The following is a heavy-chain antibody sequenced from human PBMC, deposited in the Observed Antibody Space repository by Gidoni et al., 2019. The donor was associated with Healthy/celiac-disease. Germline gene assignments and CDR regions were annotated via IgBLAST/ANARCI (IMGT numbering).Heavy chain of an antibody. CDR3: ARETPYDSSGYYSNY. V-gene: IGHV4-34*01. J-gene: IGHJ4*02. D-gene: IGHD3-22*01. CDR2: INHSGST. Sequence: QVQLQQWGAGLLKPSETLSLTCAGYGGSFSGYYWSWIRQPPGKGLEWIGEINHSGSTNYNPSLKSRVTISVDTSKNQFSLKLSSVTAADTAVYYCARETPYDSSGYYSNYWGQGTLVTVSS. CDR1: GGSFSGYY.